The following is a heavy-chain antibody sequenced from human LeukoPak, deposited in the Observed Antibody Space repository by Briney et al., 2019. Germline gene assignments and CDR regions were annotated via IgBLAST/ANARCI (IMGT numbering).Heavy chain of an antibody. V-gene: IGHV3-30*18. D-gene: IGHD3-16*01. Sequence: GGSLRLSCAASGFTFSGYGMHWLRQAPGKGLEWVAVISYDGSNKNYADSVKGRFTISRDNSKSTLFLQMNSLRDEDTAVYYWAKDGGKWSGLQTSYYGVAVWGQGTTATVSS. J-gene: IGHJ6*02. CDR3: AKDGGKWSGLQTSYYGVAV. CDR2: ISYDGSNK. CDR1: GFTFSGYG.